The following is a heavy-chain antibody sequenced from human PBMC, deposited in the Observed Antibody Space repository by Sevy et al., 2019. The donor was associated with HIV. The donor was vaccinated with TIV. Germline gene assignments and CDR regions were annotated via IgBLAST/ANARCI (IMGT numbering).Heavy chain of an antibody. V-gene: IGHV3-21*01. J-gene: IGHJ6*03. CDR2: ISSSSSYI. D-gene: IGHD5-18*01. Sequence: GRSLRLSCAASGFTFSSYSMNWVRQAPGKGLEWVSSISSSSSYIYYADSVKGRFTISRDNAKNSLYLQMNSLRAEDTAVYYCARDGDTAMVTPDYYYYMDVWGKGTTVTVSS. CDR1: GFTFSSYS. CDR3: ARDGDTAMVTPDYYYYMDV.